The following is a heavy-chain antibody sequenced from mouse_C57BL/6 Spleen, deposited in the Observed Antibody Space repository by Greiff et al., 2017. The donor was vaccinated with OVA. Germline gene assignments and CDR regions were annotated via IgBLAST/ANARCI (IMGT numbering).Heavy chain of an antibody. CDR1: GYTFTGYW. CDR3: ARRDGTVVDTDYAMDY. D-gene: IGHD1-1*01. Sequence: QVQLQQSGAELMKPGASVKLSCKATGYTFTGYWIEWVKQRPGHGLEWIGEILPGSGSTNYNEKFKGKATFTADTSSNTAYMQLSSLTTEDSAIYYCARRDGTVVDTDYAMDYWGQGTSVTVSS. J-gene: IGHJ4*01. CDR2: ILPGSGST. V-gene: IGHV1-9*01.